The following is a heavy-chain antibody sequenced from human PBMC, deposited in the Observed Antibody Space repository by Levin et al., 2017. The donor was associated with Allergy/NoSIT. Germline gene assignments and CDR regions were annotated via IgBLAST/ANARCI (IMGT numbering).Heavy chain of an antibody. Sequence: PSETLSLTCAVYGGSFSGYYWSWIRQPPGKGLEWIGEINHSGSTNYNPSLKSRVTISVDTSKNQFSLKLSSVTAADTAVYYCARGRLYYYGSGSYYGNWFDPWGQGTLVTVSS. CDR2: INHSGST. CDR3: ARGRLYYYGSGSYYGNWFDP. CDR1: GGSFSGYY. D-gene: IGHD3-10*01. V-gene: IGHV4-34*01. J-gene: IGHJ5*02.